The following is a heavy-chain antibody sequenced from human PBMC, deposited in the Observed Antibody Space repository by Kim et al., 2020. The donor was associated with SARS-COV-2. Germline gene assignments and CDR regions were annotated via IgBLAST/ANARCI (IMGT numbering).Heavy chain of an antibody. CDR1: GGTFSSYA. J-gene: IGHJ5*02. CDR3: ARGSIPADYVWGSYRYTQWFDP. CDR2: IIPIFGTA. Sequence: SVKVSCKASGGTFSSYAISWVRQAPGQGLEWMGGIIPIFGTANYAQKFQGRVTITADESTSTAYMELSSLRSEDTAVYYCARGSIPADYVWGSYRYTQWFDPWGQGTLVTVSS. D-gene: IGHD3-16*02. V-gene: IGHV1-69*13.